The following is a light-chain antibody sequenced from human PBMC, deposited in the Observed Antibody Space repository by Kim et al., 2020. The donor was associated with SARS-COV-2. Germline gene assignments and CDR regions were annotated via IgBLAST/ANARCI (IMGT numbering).Light chain of an antibody. CDR1: NLRNKY. V-gene: IGLV3-1*01. J-gene: IGLJ1*01. CDR3: QACDTTPAY. CDR2: QDS. Sequence: SYELTQPPSVSVSSGQTATITCSGDNLRNKYTSWYQQRPGQSPIMVIYQDSKRPSGIPERFSGSNSGNTATLTISGTQANDAADYYCQACDTTPAYFGTG.